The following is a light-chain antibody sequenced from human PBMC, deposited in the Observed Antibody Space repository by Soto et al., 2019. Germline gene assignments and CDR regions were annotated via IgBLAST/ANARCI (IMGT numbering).Light chain of an antibody. CDR3: QQYDSAPWT. CDR1: QGISNC. J-gene: IGKJ1*01. CDR2: AAS. V-gene: IGKV1-27*01. Sequence: DIQITQTPSSLSASVRDRVTITCRASQGISNCLAWYQQKPGKVPKLLIYAASTLQSGVPSRFSGSGSGTDFTLTISSLQPEDVATYYCQQYDSAPWTFGQGTKVEIK.